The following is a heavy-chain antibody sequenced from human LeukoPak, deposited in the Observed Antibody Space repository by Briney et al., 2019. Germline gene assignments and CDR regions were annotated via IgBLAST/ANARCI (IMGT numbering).Heavy chain of an antibody. D-gene: IGHD1-26*01. J-gene: IGHJ4*02. CDR3: TKYGGSPANYFDS. Sequence: SETLSLTCTVSGDSICAYYWSWVWQPPGKGLEWIAFVHKTGSINYNPSLKSRATISMDTSNSQLSLHVNSVTAADTAVYYCTKYGGSPANYFDSWGAGTLVTVSP. V-gene: IGHV4-59*08. CDR1: GDSICAYY. CDR2: VHKTGSI.